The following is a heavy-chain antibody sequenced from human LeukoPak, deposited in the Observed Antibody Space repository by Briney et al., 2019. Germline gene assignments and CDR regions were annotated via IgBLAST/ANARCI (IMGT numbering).Heavy chain of an antibody. Sequence: SETLSLTCAAYGGSFSGYYWSWIRQPPGKGLEWIGEINHSGSTNYNPSLKSRVTISVDTSKNQFSLKLSSVTAADTAVYYCARKRIVDGMDVWGQGTTVTVSS. CDR3: ARKRIVDGMDV. D-gene: IGHD2-15*01. CDR1: GGSFSGYY. V-gene: IGHV4-34*01. J-gene: IGHJ6*02. CDR2: INHSGST.